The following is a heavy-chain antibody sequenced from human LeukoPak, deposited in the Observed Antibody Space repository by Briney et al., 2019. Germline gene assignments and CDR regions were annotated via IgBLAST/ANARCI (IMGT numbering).Heavy chain of an antibody. V-gene: IGHV3-53*01. CDR2: TYSGGRT. D-gene: IGHD3-10*01. Sequence: SCKASGYTFTDDYIHWVRQAPGEGLEWVSVTYSGGRTYYADSVKGRFTISRDNSKNTLYLQMNSLRAEDTAVYYCARVYYGSGSLHYYYYYMDVWGKGTTVTISS. CDR1: GYTFTDDY. CDR3: ARVYYGSGSLHYYYYYMDV. J-gene: IGHJ6*03.